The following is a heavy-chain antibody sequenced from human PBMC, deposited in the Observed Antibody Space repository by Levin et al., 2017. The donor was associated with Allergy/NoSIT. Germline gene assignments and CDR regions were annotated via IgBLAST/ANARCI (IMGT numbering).Heavy chain of an antibody. D-gene: IGHD6-19*01. V-gene: IGHV4-34*01. J-gene: IGHJ5*02. CDR2: INHSGST. Sequence: SQTLSLTCAVSGGSFSGYYWSWIRQPPGKGLEWLGEINHSGSTNYNPSLKRRVTIAVDTSNNQFSLKLSSVTAADTAVYFCALLLPFLAVAVLYNWFDPWGPATLVTVSS. CDR3: ALLLPFLAVAVLYNWFDP. CDR1: GGSFSGYY.